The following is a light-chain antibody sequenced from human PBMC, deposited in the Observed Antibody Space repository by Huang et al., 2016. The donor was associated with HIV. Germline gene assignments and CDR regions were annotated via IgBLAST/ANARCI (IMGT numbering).Light chain of an antibody. CDR2: KAS. V-gene: IGKV1-5*03. J-gene: IGKJ3*01. Sequence: DIQMTQSPSTLSASVGDRVTNTCRASQSCSSWLAWYQQKPGKAPKLLIYKASSLESGVPSRFSCSGSGTDFTLTISSLQPEDVATYYCQQTYSTLTFGPGTKVDIK. CDR3: QQTYSTLT. CDR1: QSCSSW.